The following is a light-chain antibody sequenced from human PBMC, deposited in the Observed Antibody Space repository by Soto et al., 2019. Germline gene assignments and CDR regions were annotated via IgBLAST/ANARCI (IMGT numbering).Light chain of an antibody. CDR1: QSVSSY. Sequence: EIVLTQSPATLSLSPGERATLSCRASQSVSSYLAWYQQKPGQAPRLLIYDASNRATGIPARFSGSGSGTDFTLTISSLEPEDFAVYYCQQRSNWPFTLGPGTKVHIK. CDR2: DAS. CDR3: QQRSNWPFT. J-gene: IGKJ3*01. V-gene: IGKV3-11*01.